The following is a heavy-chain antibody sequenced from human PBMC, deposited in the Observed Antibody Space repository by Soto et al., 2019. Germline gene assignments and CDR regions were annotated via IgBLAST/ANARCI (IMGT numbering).Heavy chain of an antibody. CDR1: GFTFSNYA. D-gene: IGHD5-12*01. Sequence: QVQLVESGGGVVQPGRSLRLSCTASGFTFSNYAIHWVRQAPGKGLEWVALISYDGRDEYYADSVKGRFTISRDNSENTLYLQMNSLGAEDTGMFYCARGSRTDGYKYDYIDYWGQGTLVTVSS. CDR3: ARGSRTDGYKYDYIDY. V-gene: IGHV3-30*04. J-gene: IGHJ4*02. CDR2: ISYDGRDE.